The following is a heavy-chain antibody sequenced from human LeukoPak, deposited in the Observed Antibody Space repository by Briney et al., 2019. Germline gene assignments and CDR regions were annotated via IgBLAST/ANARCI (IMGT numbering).Heavy chain of an antibody. D-gene: IGHD5-12*01. CDR3: AKNPYEYYLDY. Sequence: SETLSLTCAVSGGSFSGYYWYWIRQPPGKGLEWIGEINHGESTNYNPSLKSRATLSVDTSKNQFSLKLTSVTAADTAVYYCAKNPYEYYLDYWGQGTLVTVSS. CDR1: GGSFSGYY. J-gene: IGHJ4*02. CDR2: INHGEST. V-gene: IGHV4-34*01.